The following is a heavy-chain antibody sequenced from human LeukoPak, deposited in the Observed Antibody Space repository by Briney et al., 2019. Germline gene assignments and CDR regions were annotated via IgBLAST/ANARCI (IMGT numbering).Heavy chain of an antibody. V-gene: IGHV1-24*01. J-gene: IGHJ3*02. CDR3: ATDGYSSSWYGAFDI. CDR1: GYTLTELS. Sequence: ASVKVSCKVSGYTLTELSMHWVRQAPGKGLEWMGGFDPEDGETIYAQKFQGRVTMTEDTSTDTAYIELSSLRSEDTAVYYCATDGYSSSWYGAFDIWGQGTMVTVSS. D-gene: IGHD6-13*01. CDR2: FDPEDGET.